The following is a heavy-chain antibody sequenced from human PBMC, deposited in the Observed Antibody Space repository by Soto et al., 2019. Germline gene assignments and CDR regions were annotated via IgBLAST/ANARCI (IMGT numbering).Heavy chain of an antibody. V-gene: IGHV2-5*02. J-gene: IGHJ5*02. Sequence: QITLKESGPTLVKPTQTLTLTCTFSGFSLSTSEVGVGWIRQPPGKALQWLALIYWDDDKRYSPSLKSRLTSNKDTSKNQVVLTMTNMDPVDTATYYCAHAPGIAVTTNWFDPWGQGILVTVSS. CDR3: AHAPGIAVTTNWFDP. D-gene: IGHD6-19*01. CDR1: GFSLSTSEVG. CDR2: IYWDDDK.